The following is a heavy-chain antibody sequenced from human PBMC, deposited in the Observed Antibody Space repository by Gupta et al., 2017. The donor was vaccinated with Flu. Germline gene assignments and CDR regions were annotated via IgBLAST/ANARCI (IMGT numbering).Heavy chain of an antibody. Sequence: QVQLVESGGGGAKFGGSLRSSWPPSGFHLVGFGLHGAAEAPGKGLEGVATIWHDGSNKYYADSVKGRFTISRDNSKNRLYLLMNRLRAEDTAMYYCARSTETLDYYFYGMDVWGQGTTVTVSS. V-gene: IGHV3-33*01. J-gene: IGHJ6*02. CDR1: GFHLVGFG. CDR3: ARSTETLDYYFYGMDV. CDR2: IWHDGSNK.